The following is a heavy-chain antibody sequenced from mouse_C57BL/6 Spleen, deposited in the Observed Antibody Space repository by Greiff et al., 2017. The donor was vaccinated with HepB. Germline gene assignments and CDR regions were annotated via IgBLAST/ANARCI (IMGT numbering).Heavy chain of an antibody. J-gene: IGHJ3*01. V-gene: IGHV1-18*01. CDR1: GYTFTDYN. CDR3: ARSWGLLFAY. CDR2: INPNNGGT. Sequence: EVQLQQSGPELVKPGASVKIPCKASGYTFTDYNMDWVKQSHGKSLEWIGDINPNNGGTIYNQKFKGKATLTVDKSSSTAYMELRSLTSEDTAVYYCARSWGLLFAYWGQGTLVTVSA. D-gene: IGHD1-1*01.